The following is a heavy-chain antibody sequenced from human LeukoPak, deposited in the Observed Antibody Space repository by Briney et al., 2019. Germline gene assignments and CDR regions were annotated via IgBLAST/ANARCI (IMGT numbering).Heavy chain of an antibody. Sequence: PSETLSLTCAVYGGSFSGYYWSWIRQPPGKGLEWIGEINHSGSTNYNPSLKSRVTISVDTSKNQFSLKLSSVTAADTAVYYCARLAFDPWGQGTLVTVSS. CDR1: GGSFSGYY. V-gene: IGHV4-34*01. CDR3: ARLAFDP. CDR2: INHSGST. J-gene: IGHJ5*02.